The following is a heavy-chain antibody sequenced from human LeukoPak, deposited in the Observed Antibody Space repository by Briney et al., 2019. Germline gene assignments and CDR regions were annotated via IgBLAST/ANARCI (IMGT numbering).Heavy chain of an antibody. CDR1: GFTFSSYA. D-gene: IGHD5-24*01. V-gene: IGHV3-23*01. Sequence: GGSLRLSCAASGFTFSSYAMSWVRQAPGKGLEWVSAISGSGGSTYYADSVKGRFTISRDNSKNTLYLQMNSLRAEDTAVYYCARALEMATIRDAFDIWGQGTMVTVSS. CDR2: ISGSGGST. J-gene: IGHJ3*02. CDR3: ARALEMATIRDAFDI.